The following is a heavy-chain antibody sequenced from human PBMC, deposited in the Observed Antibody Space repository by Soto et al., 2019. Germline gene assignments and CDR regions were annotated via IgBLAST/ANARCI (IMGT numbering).Heavy chain of an antibody. CDR3: AREEIQFSWAYGMDV. V-gene: IGHV3-30-3*01. J-gene: IGHJ6*02. CDR1: GFTFSSYA. Sequence: PGGSLRLSCAASGFTFSSYAMHWVRQAPGKGLEWVAVISYDGSNKYYADSVKGRFTISRDNSKNTLYLQMNSLRPEDTAVYYCAREEIQFSWAYGMDVWGQGTTVTVS. D-gene: IGHD3-3*01. CDR2: ISYDGSNK.